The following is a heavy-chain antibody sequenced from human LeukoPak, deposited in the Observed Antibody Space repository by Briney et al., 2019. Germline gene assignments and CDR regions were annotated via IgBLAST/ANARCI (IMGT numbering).Heavy chain of an antibody. J-gene: IGHJ4*02. D-gene: IGHD3-22*01. CDR1: GASISSNNW. Sequence: PSGTLSLTCAVSGASISSNNWWTWVRQPPGKGLEWIGEIYHGGSTNYNTSLRSRVTISVDTSKKQFSLKLSSVTAADTAVYYCARLVYDSSGYYYVRCFDYWGQGTLVTVSS. CDR3: ARLVYDSSGYYYVRCFDY. V-gene: IGHV4-4*02. CDR2: IYHGGST.